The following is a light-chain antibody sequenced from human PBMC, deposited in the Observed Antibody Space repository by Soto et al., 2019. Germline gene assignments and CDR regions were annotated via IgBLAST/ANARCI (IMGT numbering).Light chain of an antibody. J-gene: IGKJ3*01. V-gene: IGKV1-9*01. Sequence: DIQLTQSPSFLSASVGDRVTITCRASQGISSYLAWYQQKPGKAPKLLIYAASTLQSGVPSRFSGSGSGTEFTLTISSLQPEDFATYYCQHLKSYPLAFGPGTKVDI. CDR3: QHLKSYPLA. CDR2: AAS. CDR1: QGISSY.